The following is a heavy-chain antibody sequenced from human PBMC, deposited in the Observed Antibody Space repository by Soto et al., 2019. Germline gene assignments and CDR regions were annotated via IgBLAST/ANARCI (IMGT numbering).Heavy chain of an antibody. CDR2: ISPIFGTA. V-gene: IGHV1-69*13. CDR3: ASSYGGNPTFDY. Sequence: SVKVSCRASGYTFVMYAISWVRQAPGQGLEWMGGISPIFGTANYAQKFQGRVTITADESTSTAYMELSSLRSEDTAVYYCASSYGGNPTFDYWGQGTLVTVSS. D-gene: IGHD4-17*01. J-gene: IGHJ4*02. CDR1: GYTFVMYA.